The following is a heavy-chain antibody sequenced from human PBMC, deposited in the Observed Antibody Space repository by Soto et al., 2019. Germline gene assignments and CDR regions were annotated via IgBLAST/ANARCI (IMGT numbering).Heavy chain of an antibody. Sequence: QVPLQESGPGLVKPSETLSLTCTVSGGSISSYYWSWIRQPPGKGLEWIGYIYYSGSTNYNPSLKSRVTISVDTSKNQFSLKLSSVTAADTAVYYCASSYSSSWDLNFDYWGQGTLVTVSS. CDR1: GGSISSYY. J-gene: IGHJ4*02. CDR3: ASSYSSSWDLNFDY. V-gene: IGHV4-59*01. CDR2: IYYSGST. D-gene: IGHD6-13*01.